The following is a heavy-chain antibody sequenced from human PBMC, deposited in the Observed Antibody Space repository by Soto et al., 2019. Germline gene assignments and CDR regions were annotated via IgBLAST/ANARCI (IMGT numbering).Heavy chain of an antibody. V-gene: IGHV3-30*18. CDR1: GFTFSSYG. Sequence: PGGSLRLSCAASGFTFSSYGMHWVRQAPGKGLEWVAVISYDGSNKYHADSVKGRFTISRDNSKNTLYLQMNSLRAEDTAVYYCAKDLDVGYFDYWGQGTLVTVSS. CDR3: AKDLDVGYFDY. CDR2: ISYDGSNK. J-gene: IGHJ4*02.